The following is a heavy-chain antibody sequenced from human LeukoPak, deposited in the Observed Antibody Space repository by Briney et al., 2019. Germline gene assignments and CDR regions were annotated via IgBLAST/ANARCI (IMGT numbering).Heavy chain of an antibody. D-gene: IGHD3-10*01. CDR1: GGSFSGYY. CDR3: ASLGRGFSDDY. Sequence: PSETLSLTCAVYGGSFSGYYRSWIRQPPGKGLEWIGEINHSGSTNYNPSLKSRVTISVDTSKNQFSLKLSSVTAADTAVYYCASLGRGFSDDYWGQGTLVTVSS. V-gene: IGHV4-34*01. J-gene: IGHJ4*02. CDR2: INHSGST.